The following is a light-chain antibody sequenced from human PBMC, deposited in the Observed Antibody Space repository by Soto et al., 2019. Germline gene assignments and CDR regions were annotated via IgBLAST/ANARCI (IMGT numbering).Light chain of an antibody. CDR2: AAF. CDR3: QKYDSAPWT. J-gene: IGKJ1*01. Sequence: DIEMTQSPSSLSASVGDRVTITCRASQGISNYLAWYQQRPGKVPQLLIYAAFTLQSGVPSPFSGSRSETDFTLTISTLQLEDVPAYYCQKYDSAPWTFGQGTEVESK. V-gene: IGKV1-27*01. CDR1: QGISNY.